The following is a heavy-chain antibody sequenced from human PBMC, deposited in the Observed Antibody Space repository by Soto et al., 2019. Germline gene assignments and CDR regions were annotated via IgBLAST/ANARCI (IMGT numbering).Heavy chain of an antibody. CDR3: ASLSALSVRIFGVRGPDY. CDR2: IIPIFGTA. J-gene: IGHJ4*02. D-gene: IGHD3-3*01. V-gene: IGHV1-69*13. CDR1: GGTFSSYA. Sequence: AASVKVSCKASGGTFSSYAISWVRQAPGQGLEWMGGIIPIFGTANYAQKFQGRVTITADESTSTAYMELSSLRSEDTAVYYCASLSALSVRIFGVRGPDYWGQGTLVTVSS.